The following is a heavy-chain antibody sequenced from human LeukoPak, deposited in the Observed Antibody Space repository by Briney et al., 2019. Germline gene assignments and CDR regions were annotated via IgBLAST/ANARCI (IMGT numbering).Heavy chain of an antibody. CDR2: ITNSGRST. CDR3: ARSGAMVRGVIITWSFSFDY. Sequence: GGSLRLSCAASGFTFSSNAMSWVRQAPGKGLEWVSGITNSGRSTYYADTVKGRFTVSRDNSNNTLYLQVNSLRAEDTAVYYCARSGAMVRGVIITWSFSFDYWGQGTLVTVSS. V-gene: IGHV3-23*01. J-gene: IGHJ4*02. CDR1: GFTFSSNA. D-gene: IGHD3-10*01.